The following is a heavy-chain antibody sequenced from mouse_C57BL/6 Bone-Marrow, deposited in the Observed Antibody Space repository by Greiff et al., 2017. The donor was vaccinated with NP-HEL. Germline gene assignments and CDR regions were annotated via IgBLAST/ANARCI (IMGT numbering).Heavy chain of an antibody. D-gene: IGHD1-1*01. CDR3: TRGSYYGSSYGFAY. V-gene: IGHV1-5*01. CDR1: GYTFTSYW. CDR2: IYPGNSDT. Sequence: EVQLQQSGTVLARPGASVKMSCKTSGYTFTSYWMHWVKQRPGQGLEWIGAIYPGNSDTSYNQKFKGKATLTAVTSASTAYMELSSLTTEDSAVYYCTRGSYYGSSYGFAYWGQGTLVTVSA. J-gene: IGHJ3*01.